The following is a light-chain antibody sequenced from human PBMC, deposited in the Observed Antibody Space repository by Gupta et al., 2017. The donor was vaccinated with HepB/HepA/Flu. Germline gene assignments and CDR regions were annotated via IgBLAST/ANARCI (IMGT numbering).Light chain of an antibody. Sequence: EIVLTQSPGTLSLSLGERATLSCRASQSVSSSYLAWYQQKPGQAPRLLIYGASSRATGIPDRFSGSGSGADFTLTISRLEPEDFAVYYCQQDGSSPRSFGQGTKLEIK. V-gene: IGKV3-20*01. CDR2: GAS. CDR3: QQDGSSPRS. CDR1: QSVSSSY. J-gene: IGKJ2*04.